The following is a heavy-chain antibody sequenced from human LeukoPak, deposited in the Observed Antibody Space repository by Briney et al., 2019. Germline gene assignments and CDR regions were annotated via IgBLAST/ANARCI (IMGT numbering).Heavy chain of an antibody. D-gene: IGHD2-15*01. V-gene: IGHV1-8*03. CDR2: MNPNSGNT. J-gene: IGHJ4*02. CDR1: GYTFTNYD. CDR3: ARDPPLYCSGGSCSGVY. Sequence: GASVKVSCKASGYTFTNYDIHWVRQATGQGLEWMGWMNPNSGNTGYAQKFQGRVTITRDTSIGTAYMELSSLRSEDTAVYYCARDPPLYCSGGSCSGVYWGQGTLVTVSS.